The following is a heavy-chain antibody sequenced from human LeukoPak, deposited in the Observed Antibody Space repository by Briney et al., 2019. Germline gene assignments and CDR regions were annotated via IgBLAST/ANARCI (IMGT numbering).Heavy chain of an antibody. CDR3: ARDSCSSTSCYENYFDY. J-gene: IGHJ4*02. CDR1: GYTFTSYG. Sequence: EASVKVSCKASGYTFTSYGISWVRQAPGQGLEWMGWISAYNGNTNYVQKLQGRVTMTTDTSTSTAYMELRSLRSDDTAVYYCARDSCSSTSCYENYFDYWGQGTLVTVSS. CDR2: ISAYNGNT. D-gene: IGHD2-2*01. V-gene: IGHV1-18*01.